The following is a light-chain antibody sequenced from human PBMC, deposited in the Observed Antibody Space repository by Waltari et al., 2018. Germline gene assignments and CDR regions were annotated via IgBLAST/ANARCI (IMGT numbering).Light chain of an antibody. CDR2: VNGDGSH. Sequence: QLVLTQSPSASASLGASVSLTCTLSSGHSYYAIAWHQPQPQKGPRYLMKVNGDGSHTKGDGIPYRFSGFSSGAERYLTTSSLQSEDAADYYCQTWGTGIWVFGGGTKLTVL. J-gene: IGLJ3*02. CDR3: QTWGTGIWV. V-gene: IGLV4-69*01. CDR1: SGHSYYA.